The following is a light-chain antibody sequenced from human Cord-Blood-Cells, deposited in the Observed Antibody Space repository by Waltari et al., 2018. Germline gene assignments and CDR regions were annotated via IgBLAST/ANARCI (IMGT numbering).Light chain of an antibody. Sequence: QSALTPPPPVSGSPGQSITISSPGTSHHVGGYNAVSWYQQHPGKAPKLMIYEVSNRPSGVSNRFAGSKSGNTASLTISGLQAEDEADYYCSSYTSSSTLFGTGTKVTVL. CDR1: SHHVGGYNA. J-gene: IGLJ1*01. CDR2: EVS. V-gene: IGLV2-14*01. CDR3: SSYTSSSTL.